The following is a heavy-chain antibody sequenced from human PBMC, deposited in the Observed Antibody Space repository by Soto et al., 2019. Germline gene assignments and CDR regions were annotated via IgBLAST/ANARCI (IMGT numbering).Heavy chain of an antibody. CDR1: GGSISSYS. CDR2: IDHSGST. D-gene: IGHD2-15*01. J-gene: IGHJ6*02. V-gene: IGHV4-59*01. Sequence: QVQLQESGPGLVKPSETLSLTCTVSGGSISSYSWSWIRQPPGKGLEWIGDIDHSGSTNYNPSLKSRATIPVDTSKNHSSLRLTSVTPADTAGYHCAGYGGSHYYYYGMDVWGQGTTVTVSS. CDR3: AGYGGSHYYYYGMDV.